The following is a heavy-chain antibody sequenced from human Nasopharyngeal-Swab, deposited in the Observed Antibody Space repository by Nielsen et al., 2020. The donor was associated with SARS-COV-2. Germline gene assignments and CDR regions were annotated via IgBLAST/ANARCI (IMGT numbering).Heavy chain of an antibody. CDR1: GFTFSNAW. CDR3: TTGTMVRVYDY. V-gene: IGHV3-15*01. D-gene: IGHD3-10*01. CDR2: IKSKTDGGTT. Sequence: GESLKISCAASGFTFSNAWMSWVRQAPGKGLEWVGRIKSKTDGGTTDYAAPVKGRFTISRDDSKNTLSLQMNSLKIEDTAVYYCTTGTMVRVYDYWGQGTLVTVSS. J-gene: IGHJ4*02.